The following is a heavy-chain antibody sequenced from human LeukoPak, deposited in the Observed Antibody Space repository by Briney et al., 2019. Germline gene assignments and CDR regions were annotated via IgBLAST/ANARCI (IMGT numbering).Heavy chain of an antibody. CDR2: IYYSGST. CDR3: ARDGSESAFDI. CDR1: GGSVSSGSYY. J-gene: IGHJ3*02. Sequence: SETLSLTCTVSGGSVSSGSYYWSWIRQPPGKGLEWIGYIYYSGSTNYNPSLKSRVTISVDTSKNQFSLKLSSVTAADTAVYYCARDGSESAFDIWGQGTMVTVSS. V-gene: IGHV4-61*01.